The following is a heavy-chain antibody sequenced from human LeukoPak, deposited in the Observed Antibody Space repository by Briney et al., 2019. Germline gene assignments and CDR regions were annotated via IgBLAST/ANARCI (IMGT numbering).Heavy chain of an antibody. D-gene: IGHD3-3*01. V-gene: IGHV3-23*01. CDR2: ISGSGGST. CDR3: AKEDKDYDFWSGYPTIDY. CDR1: GFTFSSYA. Sequence: GGSLRLSCAASGFTFSSYAMSWVRQAPGKGLEWVSAISGSGGSTYYADSVKGRFTISRDNSKNTLYLQMNSLRAEDTAVYYCAKEDKDYDFWSGYPTIDYRGQGTLVTVSS. J-gene: IGHJ4*02.